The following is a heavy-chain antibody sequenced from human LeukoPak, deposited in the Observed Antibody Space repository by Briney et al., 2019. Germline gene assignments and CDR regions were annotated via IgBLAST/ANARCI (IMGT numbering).Heavy chain of an antibody. CDR1: GYTFTTYG. V-gene: IGHV1-18*01. D-gene: IGHD2-2*01. CDR3: ARVEGYCSSTSCYAVAFDI. J-gene: IGHJ3*02. CDR2: INPYNGDT. Sequence: ASVKVSCKASGYTFTTYGISWVRQAPGQGLEWMGWINPYNGDTNYAQKLQGRVTMTTDTSTSTAYMELRSLRSDDTAVYYCARVEGYCSSTSCYAVAFDIWGQGTMVTVSS.